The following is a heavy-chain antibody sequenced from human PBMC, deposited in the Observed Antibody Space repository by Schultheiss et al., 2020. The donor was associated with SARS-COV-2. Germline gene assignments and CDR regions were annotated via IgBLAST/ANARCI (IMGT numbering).Heavy chain of an antibody. D-gene: IGHD6-13*01. CDR3: ARGRSSWYGKTNWFDP. CDR1: GGSISSYY. J-gene: IGHJ5*02. Sequence: SETLSLTCTVSGGSISSYYWSWIRQPPGKGLEWIGYIYYSGSTNYNPSLKSRVTISVDTSKNQFSLKLSSVTAADTAVYYCARGRSSWYGKTNWFDPWGQGTLVTVSS. CDR2: IYYSGST. V-gene: IGHV4-59*12.